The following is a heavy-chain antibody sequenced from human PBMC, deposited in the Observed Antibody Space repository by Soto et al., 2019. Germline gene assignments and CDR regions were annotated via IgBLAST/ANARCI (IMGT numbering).Heavy chain of an antibody. D-gene: IGHD3-10*01. Sequence: QVQLVQSGAEVKKPGSSVKVSCKASGGTFSSYAISWVRQAPGQGLEWMGGIIPIFGTANYAQKFQGRVTITADESTRTAYMELSSLRSEDTAVYYCARGWGRYDPGDRNWFDPWGQGTLVTVSS. V-gene: IGHV1-69*01. CDR1: GGTFSSYA. CDR3: ARGWGRYDPGDRNWFDP. CDR2: IIPIFGTA. J-gene: IGHJ5*02.